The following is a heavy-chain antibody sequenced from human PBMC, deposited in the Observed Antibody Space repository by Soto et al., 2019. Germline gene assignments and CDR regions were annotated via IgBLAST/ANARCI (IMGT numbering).Heavy chain of an antibody. V-gene: IGHV3-21*01. J-gene: IGHJ4*02. CDR2: IDSSSYYI. Sequence: EVQLVASGGGLVKPGGSLRLSCAASGFTFSSYSMYWVRQAPGKGLEWVSSIDSSSYYIYYADSMKGRFTVSRDNAKNSLDLQMNSLRAEDTALYYCARGLKGIDYWGQGSLVTVSS. D-gene: IGHD3-22*01. CDR1: GFTFSSYS. CDR3: ARGLKGIDY.